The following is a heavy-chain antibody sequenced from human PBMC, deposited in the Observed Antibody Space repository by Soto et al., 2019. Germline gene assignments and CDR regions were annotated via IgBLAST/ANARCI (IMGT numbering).Heavy chain of an antibody. J-gene: IGHJ5*02. CDR3: ATGLQLERRGWFDP. V-gene: IGHV4-34*01. CDR1: GGSFSGYY. CDR2: INHSGST. Sequence: SETLSLTCAVYGGSFSGYYWSWIRQPPGKGLEWIGEINHSGSTSYNPSLKSRVTMSVDTSKNQFSLKLSSVTAADTAVYYCATGLQLERRGWFDPWGQGTLVTVSS. D-gene: IGHD1-1*01.